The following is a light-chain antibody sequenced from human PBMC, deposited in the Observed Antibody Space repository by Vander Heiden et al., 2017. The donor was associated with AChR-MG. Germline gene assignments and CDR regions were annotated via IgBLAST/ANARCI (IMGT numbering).Light chain of an antibody. J-gene: IGLJ3*02. CDR2: DVI. CDR1: STDVGGYNY. Sequence: QSALTQPRPVSGSPGQSVTISCTGTSTDVGGYNYVSWYRQHPGKAPTVMIYDVIKRPSGVPDRFSGSKSGNTASLTISGLQAEDEADYYCCSYAGKYTWVFGGGTKLTVL. V-gene: IGLV2-11*01. CDR3: CSYAGKYTWV.